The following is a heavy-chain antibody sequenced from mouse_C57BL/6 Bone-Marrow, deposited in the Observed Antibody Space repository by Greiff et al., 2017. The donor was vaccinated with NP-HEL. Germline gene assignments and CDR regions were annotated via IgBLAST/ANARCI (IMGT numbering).Heavy chain of an antibody. V-gene: IGHV1-81*01. CDR3: ARWGGGYYGNYFDY. D-gene: IGHD1-1*01. CDR1: GYTFTSYG. CDR2: IYPRSGNT. J-gene: IGHJ2*01. Sequence: VKLMESGAELARPGASVKLSCKASGYTFTSYGISWVKQRTGQGLEWIGEIYPRSGNTYYNEKFKGKATLTADKSSSTAYMELRSLTSEDSAVYFCARWGGGYYGNYFDYWGQGTTLTVSS.